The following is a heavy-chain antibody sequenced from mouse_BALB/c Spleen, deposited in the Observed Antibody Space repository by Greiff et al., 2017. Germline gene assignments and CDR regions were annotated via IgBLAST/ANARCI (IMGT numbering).Heavy chain of an antibody. J-gene: IGHJ1*01. CDR1: GFTFSSYA. CDR3: ARFLHYYGSSWYFDV. D-gene: IGHD1-1*01. Sequence: EVMLVESGGGLVKPGGSLKLSCAASGFTFSSYAMSWVRQTPEKRLEWVASISSGGSTYYPDSVKGRFTISRDNARNILYLQMSSLRSEDTAMYYCARFLHYYGSSWYFDVWGAGTTVTVSS. V-gene: IGHV5-6-5*01. CDR2: ISSGGST.